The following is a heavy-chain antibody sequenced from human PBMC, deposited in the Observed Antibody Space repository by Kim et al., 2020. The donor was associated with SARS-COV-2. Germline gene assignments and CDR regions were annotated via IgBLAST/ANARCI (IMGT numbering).Heavy chain of an antibody. V-gene: IGHV4-39*01. Sequence: SETLSLTCTVSGGSISSSSYYWGWIRQPPGKGLEWIGSIYYSGSTYYNPSLKSRVTISVDTSKNQFSLKLSSVTAADTAVYYCARGDMVVAALFDYWGQGTLVTVSS. J-gene: IGHJ4*02. CDR3: ARGDMVVAALFDY. CDR2: IYYSGST. D-gene: IGHD2-15*01. CDR1: GGSISSSSYY.